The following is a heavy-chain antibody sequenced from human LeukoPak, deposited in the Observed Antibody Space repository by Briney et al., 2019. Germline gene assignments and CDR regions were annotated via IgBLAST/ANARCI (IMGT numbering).Heavy chain of an antibody. CDR2: IYYSGST. D-gene: IGHD4-17*01. V-gene: IGHV4-39*07. CDR1: GGSISSSSYY. J-gene: IGHJ6*03. Sequence: SETLSLTCTVSGGSISSSSYYWGWIRQPPGKGLEWIGSIYYSGSTNYNPSLKNRVTMSVDTSKNQFSLKLSSVTAADTAVYYCARGQYIYGVYRYYMDVWGKGTTVTISS. CDR3: ARGQYIYGVYRYYMDV.